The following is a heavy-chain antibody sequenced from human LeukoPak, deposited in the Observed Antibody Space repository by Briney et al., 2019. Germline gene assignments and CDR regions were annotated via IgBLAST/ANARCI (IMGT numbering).Heavy chain of an antibody. J-gene: IGHJ4*02. CDR2: ISSSSSTI. D-gene: IGHD1-1*01. Sequence: GGSLRLSCAASGFTFSSYSMNWVRQAPGKGLEWVSYISSSSSTIYYADSVKGRFTISRDNAKNSLYLQMNSLRAEDTAVYYCARAYTVFPRSPPSYWGQGTLVTVSS. CDR3: ARAYTVFPRSPPSY. V-gene: IGHV3-48*04. CDR1: GFTFSSYS.